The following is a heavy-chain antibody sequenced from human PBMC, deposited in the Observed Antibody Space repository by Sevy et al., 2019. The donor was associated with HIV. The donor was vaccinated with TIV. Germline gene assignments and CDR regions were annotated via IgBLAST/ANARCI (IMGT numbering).Heavy chain of an antibody. CDR3: ASEDMIRFGGPLRVFDI. J-gene: IGHJ3*02. CDR1: GFTFSNSA. Sequence: ASVKVSCKASGFTFSNSAVQWVRQARGQRLEWIGWVVVGSDVTNYGQKFQERVTITRDMSTSTAYLELNSLRFEDTAVYYCASEDMIRFGGPLRVFDIWDQGTMVTVSS. CDR2: VVVGSDVT. D-gene: IGHD3-16*01. V-gene: IGHV1-58*01.